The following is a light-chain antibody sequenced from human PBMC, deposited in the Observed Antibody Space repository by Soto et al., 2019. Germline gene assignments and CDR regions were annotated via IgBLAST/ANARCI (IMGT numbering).Light chain of an antibody. Sequence: EIGLTQSPGTLSLSPGGRATLSCRASQSVSGNYLTWYQHKPGQAPRLLIYDASTRATGIPARFSGSGSGTDFTLTISSLEPEDFAVYYCHHRGNGITFGQGTRLEI. CDR2: DAS. V-gene: IGKV3D-20*02. CDR3: HHRGNGIT. CDR1: QSVSGNY. J-gene: IGKJ5*01.